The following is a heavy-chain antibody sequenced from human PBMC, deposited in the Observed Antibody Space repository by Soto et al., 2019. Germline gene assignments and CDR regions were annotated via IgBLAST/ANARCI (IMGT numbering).Heavy chain of an antibody. Sequence: QERLAESGGGVVQPGRSLRLSCAASGFTFSDYAMHWVRQAPGKGLEWVAVIWHDGTNKYYADSVEGRFTISRDNSKNTLYLPMNSLRAEDTAIYYCARPALLITTFDYWGQGTLVTVSS. V-gene: IGHV3-33*01. CDR2: IWHDGTNK. CDR1: GFTFSDYA. CDR3: ARPALLITTFDY. J-gene: IGHJ4*02. D-gene: IGHD4-4*01.